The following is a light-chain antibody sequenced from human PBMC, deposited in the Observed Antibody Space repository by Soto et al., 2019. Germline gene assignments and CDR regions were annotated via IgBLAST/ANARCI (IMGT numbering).Light chain of an antibody. CDR2: DAS. CDR1: QSVSSY. J-gene: IGKJ5*01. V-gene: IGKV3-11*01. CDR3: QQRSKRPS. Sequence: IVLTQSPATLSLSPGERATLSCRASQSVSSYLAWYQHKPGQAPRLLIYDASNRATGIPARFSGSGSGTDFTLTISSLEPEDFALYYCQQRSKRPSFGQGTRLESK.